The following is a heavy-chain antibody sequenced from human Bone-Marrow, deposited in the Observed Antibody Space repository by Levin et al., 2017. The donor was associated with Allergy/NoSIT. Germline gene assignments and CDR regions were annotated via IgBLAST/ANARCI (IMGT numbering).Heavy chain of an antibody. J-gene: IGHJ4*02. CDR2: INPDNGDT. CDR3: ARDIEYSSYAGNDY. Sequence: WASVKVSCKTSGYTFSTYHIHWVRQAPGQGLEWMGWINPDNGDTKYAQKFQDRVTLTSDTSISTAYMELHSLRSDDTAVFYCARDIEYSSYAGNDYWGQGTLVTVSS. V-gene: IGHV1-2*02. CDR1: GYTFSTYH. D-gene: IGHD6-6*01.